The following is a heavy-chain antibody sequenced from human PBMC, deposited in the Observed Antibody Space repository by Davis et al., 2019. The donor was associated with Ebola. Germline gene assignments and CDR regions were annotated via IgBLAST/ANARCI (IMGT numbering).Heavy chain of an antibody. D-gene: IGHD2-15*01. CDR1: GFTFSGSA. V-gene: IGHV3-73*01. J-gene: IGHJ4*02. CDR3: TRPSAHCSGGSCYPTFDY. Sequence: GESLKISCAASGFTFSGSAMHWVRQAFGKGLEWVGRIRSKANSYATAYAASVKGRFTISRDDSKNTAYLQMNSLKTEDTAVYYCTRPSAHCSGGSCYPTFDYWGQGTLVTVSS. CDR2: IRSKANSYAT.